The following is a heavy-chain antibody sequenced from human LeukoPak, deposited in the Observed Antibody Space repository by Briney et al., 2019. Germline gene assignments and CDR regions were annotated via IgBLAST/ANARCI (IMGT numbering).Heavy chain of an antibody. V-gene: IGHV3-23*01. CDR2: IGGSGGAI. J-gene: IGHJ4*02. Sequence: TGGSLRLSCGASGFTFSRYAMSWVRQAPGKGLQWVSEIGGSGGAIYYADSVKGRFTISRDNSKNTLFLEMNSLRAEDTAVYYCARRAGGYSHPYDYWGQGILVTVSS. D-gene: IGHD4-23*01. CDR3: ARRAGGYSHPYDY. CDR1: GFTFSRYA.